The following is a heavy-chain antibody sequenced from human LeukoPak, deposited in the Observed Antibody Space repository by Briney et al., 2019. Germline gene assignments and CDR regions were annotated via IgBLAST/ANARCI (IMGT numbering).Heavy chain of an antibody. CDR2: IIPIFGTA. V-gene: IGHV1-69*05. J-gene: IGHJ6*02. CDR3: ATQYNQSITMVRGVILYYYYGMDV. D-gene: IGHD3-10*01. CDR1: GGTFSSYA. Sequence: ASVKVSCKASGGTFSSYAISWVRQAPGQGLEWMGGIIPIFGTANYAQKFQGRVTITTDESTSTAYMELRSLRSDDTAVYYCATQYNQSITMVRGVILYYYYGMDVWGQGTTVTVSS.